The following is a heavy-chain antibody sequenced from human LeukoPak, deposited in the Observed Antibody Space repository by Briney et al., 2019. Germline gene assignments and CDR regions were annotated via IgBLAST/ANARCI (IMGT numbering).Heavy chain of an antibody. CDR1: GGSISSSSYY. J-gene: IGHJ6*03. Sequence: SETLSLTSTVSGGSISSSSYYWSWIRQPAGKGLEWIGRIYTSGSTNYNPSLKSRVTMSVDTSKNQFSLKLSSVTAADTAVYYCAREVTENGGYRVYYYYYYMDVWGKGTTVTVSS. CDR2: IYTSGST. V-gene: IGHV4-61*02. CDR3: AREVTENGGYRVYYYYYYMDV. D-gene: IGHD5-12*01.